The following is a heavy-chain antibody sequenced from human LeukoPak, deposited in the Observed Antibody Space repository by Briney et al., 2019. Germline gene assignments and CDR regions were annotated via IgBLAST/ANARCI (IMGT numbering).Heavy chain of an antibody. Sequence: GGSLRLSCAASGFTVSSNYMSWVRQAPGKGLEWVSVIYSGGSTYYADSVKGRFTISRDNSKNTLYLQMNSLRAEDTAVYYCASTSGSYDILTGPPFYYFDYWGQGTLVTVSS. J-gene: IGHJ4*02. CDR1: GFTVSSNY. CDR2: IYSGGST. V-gene: IGHV3-66*02. CDR3: ASTSGSYDILTGPPFYYFDY. D-gene: IGHD3-9*01.